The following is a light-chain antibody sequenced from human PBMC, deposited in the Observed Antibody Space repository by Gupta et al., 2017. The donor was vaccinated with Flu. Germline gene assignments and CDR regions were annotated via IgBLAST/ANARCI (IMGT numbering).Light chain of an antibody. CDR1: INDIAVYHL. CDR3: MSYTGNNEFSV. Sequence: VTISCTGSINDIAVYHLVSWYQQHPGRPPRLLIYGVSRRPSGVPPRFSGSKSGNTAFLTVSGLQGDDEAAYYCMSYTGNNEFSVFGGGTRLTVL. J-gene: IGLJ3*02. V-gene: IGLV2-8*01. CDR2: GVS.